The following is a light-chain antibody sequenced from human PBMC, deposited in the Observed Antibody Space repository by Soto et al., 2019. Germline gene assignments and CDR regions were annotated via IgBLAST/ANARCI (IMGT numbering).Light chain of an antibody. CDR1: SSNIGAGYD. J-gene: IGLJ3*02. CDR3: QSYDSSLSGWV. Sequence: QSVLTQPPSVSGAPGQRVTISCTGSSSNIGAGYDVHWYQQLPGTAPKLLIYGNSNRPSGVPDRFSGSKSGTSASLAITGLQAGDEADCYCQSYDSSLSGWVFGGGTKVTVL. CDR2: GNS. V-gene: IGLV1-40*01.